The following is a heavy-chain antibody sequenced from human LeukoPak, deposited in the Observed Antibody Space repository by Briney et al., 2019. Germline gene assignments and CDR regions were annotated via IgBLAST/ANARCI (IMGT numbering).Heavy chain of an antibody. V-gene: IGHV4-34*01. D-gene: IGHD3-22*01. CDR1: GGSFSGYY. J-gene: IGHJ4*02. CDR3: ARGPLGYYYDSSGYYFDY. CDR2: INHSGST. Sequence: SETLSLTCAVYGGSFSGYYWSWIRQPPGKGLEWIGEINHSGSTNYNPSLKSRATISVDTSKNQFSLKLSSVTAADTAVYYCARGPLGYYYDSSGYYFDYWGQGTLVTVSS.